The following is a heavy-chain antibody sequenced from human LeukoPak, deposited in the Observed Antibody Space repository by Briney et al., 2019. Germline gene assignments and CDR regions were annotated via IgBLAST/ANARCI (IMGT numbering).Heavy chain of an antibody. D-gene: IGHD1-26*01. CDR2: INQGEGEK. J-gene: IGHJ4*02. Sequence: GGSLRLSCAVFGPGFPFSNAWMSWVRQAPGKGLEWVANINQGEGEKYYVDSVKGRFTISRDNAKKSLFLQMNSLRAEDTAVYYCARGRFIAGTTAYYFDYWGQGTLVTVSS. V-gene: IGHV3-7*03. CDR3: ARGRFIAGTTAYYFDY. CDR1: GFPFSNAW.